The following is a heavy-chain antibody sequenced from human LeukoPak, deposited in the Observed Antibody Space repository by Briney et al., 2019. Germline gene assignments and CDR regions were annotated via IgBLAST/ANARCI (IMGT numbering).Heavy chain of an antibody. Sequence: SETLSLTCTVSGGAISSSSYYWGWIRQPPGKGLEWLGSIYYSGSTYYNPSLKSRVTISVDTSKNQFSLKLSSVTAADTAAYYCARDYDSSGYYPYYFDYWGQGTLVTVSS. CDR1: GGAISSSSYY. J-gene: IGHJ4*02. CDR2: IYYSGST. V-gene: IGHV4-39*01. D-gene: IGHD3-22*01. CDR3: ARDYDSSGYYPYYFDY.